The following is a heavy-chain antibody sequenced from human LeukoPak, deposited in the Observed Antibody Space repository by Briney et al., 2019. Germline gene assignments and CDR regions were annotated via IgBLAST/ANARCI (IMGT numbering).Heavy chain of an antibody. V-gene: IGHV3-23*01. CDR2: ISGSGGST. CDR1: GFTFSSYG. CDR3: ARNFGAYYDSSGYYYGY. D-gene: IGHD3-22*01. Sequence: GGSLRLSCAASGFTFSSYGMSWVRQAPGKGLEWVSAISGSGGSTYYADSVKGRFTISRDNAKNSLYLQMNSLRAEDTAVYYCARNFGAYYDSSGYYYGYWGQGTLVTVSS. J-gene: IGHJ4*02.